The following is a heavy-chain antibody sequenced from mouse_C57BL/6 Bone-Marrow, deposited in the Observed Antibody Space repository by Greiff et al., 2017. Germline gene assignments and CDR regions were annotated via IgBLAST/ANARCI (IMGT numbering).Heavy chain of an antibody. CDR3: TRNGYPYWYFDV. CDR2: INPSSAYT. J-gene: IGHJ1*03. D-gene: IGHD2-2*01. CDR1: GYTFTSYT. Sequence: QVHVKQSGAELARPGASVKMSCKASGYTFTSYTMHWVKQRPGQGLEWIGYINPSSAYTQYNQKFKDKATLTVDKSSSTAYMQLSSLTSEDSAVYYCTRNGYPYWYFDVWGTGTTVTVSS. V-gene: IGHV1-4*01.